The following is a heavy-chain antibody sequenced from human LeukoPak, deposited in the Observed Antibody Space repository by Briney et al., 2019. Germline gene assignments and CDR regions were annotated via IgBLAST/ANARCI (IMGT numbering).Heavy chain of an antibody. V-gene: IGHV3-23*01. J-gene: IGHJ4*02. D-gene: IGHD6-13*01. CDR1: GFTFSSYA. CDR2: ISGSGGST. CDR3: AKQTTGFIAAAGPLDY. Sequence: PGGSLRLSCAASGFTFSSYAMSWVRQAPGKGLEWVSAISGSGGSTYYADSVKGRFTISRGNSKNTLYLQMNSLRAEDTAVYYCAKQTTGFIAAAGPLDYWGQGTLVTVSS.